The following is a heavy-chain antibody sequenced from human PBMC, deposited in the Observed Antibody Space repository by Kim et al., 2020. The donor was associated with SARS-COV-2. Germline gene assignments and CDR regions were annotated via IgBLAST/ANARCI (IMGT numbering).Heavy chain of an antibody. CDR2: INPNTGNP. V-gene: IGHV7-4-1*02. J-gene: IGHJ4*02. CDR1: GYSFTTYS. CDR3: ARDPWAY. Sequence: ASVKVSCKTSGYSFTTYSINWVRQAPGQGLEWMGWINPNTGNPTYVQGFTGRFVFSLDTSVSTAYLQISSLKAEDTAVYYCARDPWAYLGQGTLVTVSS.